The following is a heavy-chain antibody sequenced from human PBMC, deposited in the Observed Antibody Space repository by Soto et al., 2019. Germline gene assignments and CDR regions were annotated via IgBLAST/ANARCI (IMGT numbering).Heavy chain of an antibody. CDR3: AKQFDY. CDR2: INRDGSTT. J-gene: IGHJ4*02. CDR1: GFTFSSYW. V-gene: IGHV3-74*01. Sequence: EVQLVESGGGLVQPGGSLRLSCAASGFTFSSYWMHWVRQAPGKGLVWDSRINRDGSTTGYADSVKGRFTISRDNSNNTLYLQMDSLRAEDTAVYYCAKQFDYWGQGTLVTVSS.